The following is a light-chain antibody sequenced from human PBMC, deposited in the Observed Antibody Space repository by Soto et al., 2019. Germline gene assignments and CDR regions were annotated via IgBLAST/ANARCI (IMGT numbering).Light chain of an antibody. CDR3: QQYGSLLT. Sequence: EIVLTQSPGTLSLSPGERATLSCRASQSVSSSYLAWYQQKPGQAPRLLSYGASSRTTGIPDRFSGSESGKDFTLTISRLEPEDFAVYYCQQYGSLLTFGGGTKVEIK. V-gene: IGKV3-20*01. CDR1: QSVSSSY. J-gene: IGKJ4*01. CDR2: GAS.